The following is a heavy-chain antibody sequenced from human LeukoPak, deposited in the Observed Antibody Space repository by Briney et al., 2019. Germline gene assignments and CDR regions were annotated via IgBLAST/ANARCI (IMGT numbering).Heavy chain of an antibody. CDR1: GGSFSGYY. CDR3: ARGESIAAFYWFDP. CDR2: INHSGST. J-gene: IGHJ5*02. Sequence: SETLSLTCAVYGGSFSGYYWSWIRQPPGKGLEWIGEINHSGSTNYNPSLKSRVTISVDTSKNQFSLKLSSVTAADTAVYYCARGESIAAFYWFDPWGQGTLVTVSS. V-gene: IGHV4-34*01. D-gene: IGHD6-25*01.